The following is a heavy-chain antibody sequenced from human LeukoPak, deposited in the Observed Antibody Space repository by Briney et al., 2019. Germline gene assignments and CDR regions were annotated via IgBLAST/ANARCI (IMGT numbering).Heavy chain of an antibody. CDR2: IYTSGST. D-gene: IGHD6-6*01. CDR1: GGSISSSSYY. V-gene: IGHV4-61*05. CDR3: ARMYSSSTTPPYYYYYYMDV. J-gene: IGHJ6*03. Sequence: SETLSLTCTVSGGSISSSSYYWGWIRQPPGKGLEWIGYIYTSGSTNYNPSLKSRVTISVDTSKNQFSLKLSSVTAADTAVYYCARMYSSSTTPPYYYYYYMDVWGKGTTVTVSS.